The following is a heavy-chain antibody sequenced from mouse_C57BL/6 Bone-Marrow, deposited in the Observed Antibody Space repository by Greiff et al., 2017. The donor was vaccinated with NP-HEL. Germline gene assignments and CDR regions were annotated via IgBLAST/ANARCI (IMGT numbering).Heavy chain of an antibody. CDR3: TTVSIYWYFDV. CDR1: GFNIKDDY. CDR2: IDPENGDT. D-gene: IGHD2-10*02. J-gene: IGHJ1*03. V-gene: IGHV14-4*01. Sequence: VQLQQSGAELVRPGASVKLSCTASGFNIKDDYMHWVKQRPEQGLEWIGWIDPENGDTEYASKFQGKATITADTSSNTAYLQLSSLTSEDTAVYYCTTVSIYWYFDVWGTGTTVTVSS.